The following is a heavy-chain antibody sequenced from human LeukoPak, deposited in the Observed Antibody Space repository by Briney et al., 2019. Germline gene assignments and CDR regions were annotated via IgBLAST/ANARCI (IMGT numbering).Heavy chain of an antibody. D-gene: IGHD3-16*02. J-gene: IGHJ5*02. CDR1: GYTFPNYD. CDR2: MNPNAGNT. CDR3: ARGHVIPGENWLDP. Sequence: GASVKVSCKASGYTFPNYDTYWVRHAAGQGLEWMGWMNPNAGNTITAQKFQARVTFSSDTSITTAYMELSSLTSDDTAVYYCARGHVIPGENWLDPWGQGTLVTVSS. V-gene: IGHV1-8*03.